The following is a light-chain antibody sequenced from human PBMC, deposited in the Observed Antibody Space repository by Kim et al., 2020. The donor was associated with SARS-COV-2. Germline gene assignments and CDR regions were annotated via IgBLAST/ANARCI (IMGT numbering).Light chain of an antibody. CDR2: GDN. V-gene: IGLV1-40*01. CDR1: SSNIGAGYD. J-gene: IGLJ3*02. CDR3: QSYDSSLSGRV. Sequence: SVTISCTGSSSNIGAGYDVHWYQLLPGTAPKLLIYGDNNRPSGVPDRFSASRSGTSASLAIAGLQAEDEGDYFCQSYDSSLSGRVFGGGTQLTVL.